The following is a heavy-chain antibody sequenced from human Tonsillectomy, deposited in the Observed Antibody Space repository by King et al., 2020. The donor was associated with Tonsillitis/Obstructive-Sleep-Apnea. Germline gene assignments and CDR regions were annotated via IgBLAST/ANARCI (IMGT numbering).Heavy chain of an antibody. Sequence: VQLQESGPGLVKPSQTLFLTCTVSGGSISSGGYYWSWIRQHPGKGLEWIGYIYYSGSTYYNPSLKSRVTISVDTSKNQFSLKLSSVTAADTAVYYCARDVLPYCSSTSPAICDAFDIWGQGTMVTVSS. V-gene: IGHV4-31*03. CDR1: GGSISSGGYY. CDR3: ARDVLPYCSSTSPAICDAFDI. J-gene: IGHJ3*02. CDR2: IYYSGST. D-gene: IGHD2-2*01.